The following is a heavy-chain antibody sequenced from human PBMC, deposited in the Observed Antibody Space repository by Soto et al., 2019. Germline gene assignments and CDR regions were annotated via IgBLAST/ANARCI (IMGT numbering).Heavy chain of an antibody. D-gene: IGHD2-21*01. CDR3: AHIPNYSQYDWFAP. J-gene: IGHJ5*02. V-gene: IGHV2-5*02. Sequence: QITLKESGPTLVKPTQTLTLTCTFSGFSLTTRGVGVGWIRQPPGKALECLALIYWDDDKRYSPSLQSRFSNTKDTSKTQMVLTMTNVDPVDPATYYCAHIPNYSQYDWFAPWGQGTLVSVSS. CDR2: IYWDDDK. CDR1: GFSLTTRGVG.